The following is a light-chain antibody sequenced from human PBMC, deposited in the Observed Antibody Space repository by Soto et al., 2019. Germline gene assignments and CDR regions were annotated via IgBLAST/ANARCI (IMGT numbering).Light chain of an antibody. Sequence: QSVLTQPPSPSQTPVQRVSISCSGSSFNIGENTVSWFQHVPGTAPKVLMFNNARRPSGVPDRFSGSKSGTSAALAISGLRSEDDADSYYSSYASSRTLGVLGTGTQGQRP. CDR3: SSYASSRTLGV. CDR1: SFNIGENT. J-gene: IGLJ1*01. V-gene: IGLV1-44*01. CDR2: NNA.